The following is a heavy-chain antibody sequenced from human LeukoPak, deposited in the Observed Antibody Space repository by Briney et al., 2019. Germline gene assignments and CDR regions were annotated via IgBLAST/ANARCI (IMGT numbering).Heavy chain of an antibody. CDR1: GFTFSSYW. Sequence: GGSLRLSCAASGFTFSSYWMHWVRQALGKGLAWVSRINSGESSTSYADSVRGRFTISRDNAKNTLYLQMNSLRAEDTAVYYCARAGAFSGVVAASTIDYWGQGTLVTVSS. CDR2: INSGESST. V-gene: IGHV3-74*01. D-gene: IGHD2-15*01. CDR3: ARAGAFSGVVAASTIDY. J-gene: IGHJ4*02.